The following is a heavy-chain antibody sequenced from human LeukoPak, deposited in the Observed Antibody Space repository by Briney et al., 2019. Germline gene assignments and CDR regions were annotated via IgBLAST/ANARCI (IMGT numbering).Heavy chain of an antibody. CDR1: GGSISSSNW. Sequence: PSGTLSLTCAVSGGSISSSNWWSWVRQPPGKGLEWIGEIYHSGSTNYNPSLKSRVTISVDTSKNQFSLKLSSVTAADTAVYYCAREKRGGYCSSTSCWSGDYFDYWGQGTLVTVSS. D-gene: IGHD2-2*01. J-gene: IGHJ4*02. CDR3: AREKRGGYCSSTSCWSGDYFDY. V-gene: IGHV4-4*02. CDR2: IYHSGST.